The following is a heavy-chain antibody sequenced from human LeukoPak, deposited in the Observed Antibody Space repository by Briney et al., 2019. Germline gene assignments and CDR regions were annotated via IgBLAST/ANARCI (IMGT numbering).Heavy chain of an antibody. V-gene: IGHV1-2*02. Sequence: RGASVKVSCKTSGYTFTGYYMHWVRQAPGQGLEWMGWINPNSGGTNYAQKFQGRVTMTRDTSISTAYMELSRLRSDDTAVYYCARDQQQWPGFDYWGQGTLVTVSS. D-gene: IGHD6-19*01. CDR1: GYTFTGYY. J-gene: IGHJ4*02. CDR2: INPNSGGT. CDR3: ARDQQQWPGFDY.